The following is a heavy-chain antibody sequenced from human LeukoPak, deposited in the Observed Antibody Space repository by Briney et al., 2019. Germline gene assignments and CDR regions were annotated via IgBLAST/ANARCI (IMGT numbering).Heavy chain of an antibody. CDR2: INPNSGGT. V-gene: IGHV1-2*02. CDR3: AKGGVVVAAPGYYYYMDV. D-gene: IGHD2-15*01. CDR1: GYIFTGYY. J-gene: IGHJ6*03. Sequence: ASVKVSCKASGYIFTGYYMHWVRQAPGQGLEWMGGINPNSGGTNYAQKFQGRVTMTRDTSISTAYMELSRLRSDDTAVYHCAKGGVVVAAPGYYYYMDVWGKGTTVTISS.